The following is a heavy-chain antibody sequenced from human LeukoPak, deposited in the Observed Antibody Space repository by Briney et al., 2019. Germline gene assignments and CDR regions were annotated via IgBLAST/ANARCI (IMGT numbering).Heavy chain of an antibody. D-gene: IGHD3-22*01. CDR3: ARVWYDSSGYYPYYFDY. V-gene: IGHV4-38-2*02. CDR2: IYHSGST. CDR1: GYPISSGYY. Sequence: SETLSLTCTVSGYPISSGYYWGWIRQPPGKGLEWIGSIYHSGSTYYNPSLKSRVTISVDTSKNQFSLKLSSVTAADTAVYYCARVWYDSSGYYPYYFDYWGQGTLVTVSS. J-gene: IGHJ4*02.